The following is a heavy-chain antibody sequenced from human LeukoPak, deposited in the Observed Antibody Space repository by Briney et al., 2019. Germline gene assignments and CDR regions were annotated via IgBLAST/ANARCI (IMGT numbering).Heavy chain of an antibody. D-gene: IGHD3-16*01. J-gene: IGHJ4*02. CDR2: INHSGST. CDR1: GGSFSGYY. Sequence: PSETLSLTCAAYGGSFSGYYWSWIRQPPGKGLEWIGEINHSGSTNYNPSLKSRVTISVDTSKNQFSLKLSSVTAADTAVYYCARASPSRERRPIGYWGQGTLVTVSS. V-gene: IGHV4-34*01. CDR3: ARASPSRERRPIGY.